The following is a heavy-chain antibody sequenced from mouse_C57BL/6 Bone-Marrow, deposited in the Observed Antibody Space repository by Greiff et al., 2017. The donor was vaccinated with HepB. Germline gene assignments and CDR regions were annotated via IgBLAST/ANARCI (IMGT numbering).Heavy chain of an antibody. Sequence: QVQLQQPGAELVRPGSSVKLSCKASGYTFTSYWMHWVKQRPIQGLEWIGNIDPSDSETHYNQKFKDKDTLTVDKSSCTAYMQLSSLTSEDSAVYYSARWPYYRNYVGYYAMDYWGQGTSGTVSS. D-gene: IGHD2-5*01. V-gene: IGHV1-52*01. CDR2: IDPSDSET. CDR3: ARWPYYRNYVGYYAMDY. CDR1: GYTFTSYW. J-gene: IGHJ4*01.